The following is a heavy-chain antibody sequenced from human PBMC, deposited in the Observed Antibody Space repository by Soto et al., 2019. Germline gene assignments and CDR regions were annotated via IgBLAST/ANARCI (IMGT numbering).Heavy chain of an antibody. CDR2: IYTSGST. J-gene: IGHJ5*02. V-gene: IGHV4-4*07. D-gene: IGHD3-22*01. CDR3: ARDGYYDSSGYYWFDP. CDR1: GGSISSYY. Sequence: PSETLSLTCTVSGGSISSYYWSWIGQPAGKGLEWIGRIYTSGSTNYNPSLKSRVTMSVDTSKNQFSLKLSSVTAADTAVYYCARDGYYDSSGYYWFDPWGQGTLVTVSS.